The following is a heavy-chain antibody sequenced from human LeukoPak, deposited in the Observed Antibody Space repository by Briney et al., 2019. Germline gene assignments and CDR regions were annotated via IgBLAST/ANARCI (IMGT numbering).Heavy chain of an antibody. CDR1: GFTFSSYE. J-gene: IGHJ4*02. Sequence: PRGSLRLSCTASGFTFSSYEMNWVRQAPGKGLEWVSYISSSGSTIYYADSVKGRFSISRDNANNSVYLQMNNLRAEDTAVYYCAAVINYWGQGTLVTVSS. V-gene: IGHV3-48*03. CDR3: AAVINY. CDR2: ISSSGSTI.